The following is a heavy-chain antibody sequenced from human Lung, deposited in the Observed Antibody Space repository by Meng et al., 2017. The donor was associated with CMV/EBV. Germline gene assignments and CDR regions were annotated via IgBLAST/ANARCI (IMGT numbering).Heavy chain of an antibody. J-gene: IGHJ2*01. CDR1: GFTLKTHW. CDR3: VRDFWSGSGWYVDL. CDR2: INSDGTRT. V-gene: IGHV3-74*01. Sequence: GESXKISCAASGFTLKTHWMHWVRQVPGKVPVWVSRINSDGTRTTYADSVKGRFTISRDNAKNTLDLQMDSLRVEDTALYYCVRDFWSGSGWYVDLWGRGTLVTVSS. D-gene: IGHD3-3*01.